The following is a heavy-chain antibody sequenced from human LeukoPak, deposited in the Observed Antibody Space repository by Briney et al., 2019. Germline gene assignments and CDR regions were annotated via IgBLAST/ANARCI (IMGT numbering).Heavy chain of an antibody. V-gene: IGHV3-48*04. CDR3: VRGKANYGSGSDV. Sequence: GGSLRLSWAASGFTFSSYSMNWVRQAPGKGLESVSYISSPSSTIYYADSVKGRFTISRDNARNSLYLQMNSLRAEDTAVYYCVRGKANYGSGSDVWGKGTTVTVSS. J-gene: IGHJ6*04. CDR2: ISSPSSTI. CDR1: GFTFSSYS. D-gene: IGHD3-10*01.